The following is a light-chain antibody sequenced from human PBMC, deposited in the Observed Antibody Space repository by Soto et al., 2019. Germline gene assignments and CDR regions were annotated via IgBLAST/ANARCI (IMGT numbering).Light chain of an antibody. J-gene: IGLJ3*02. CDR1: SGSVSTSNY. CDR2: STN. CDR3: VLSLPRGVWE. V-gene: IGLV8-61*01. Sequence: QTVVTQEPSFSVSPGGTVTLTCGLTSGSVSTSNYPSWYQQTPGQTPRTLIYSTNFPFSGVPDRFSGSILGNKAALTITGAQTDDESDSYCVLSLPRGVWEFGGGTKLTVL.